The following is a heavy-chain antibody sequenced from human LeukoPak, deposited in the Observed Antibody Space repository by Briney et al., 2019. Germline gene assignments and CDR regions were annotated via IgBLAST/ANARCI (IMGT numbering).Heavy chain of an antibody. V-gene: IGHV4-59*01. CDR3: ARDRWEWFGELSYAMDV. Sequence: SETLSLTCTVSGGSISSYHWTWIRQPPGKGLXXXXXXSYGGAAKKNPSLASRVTMSLDTSKNRFSLELTSVIAADTAVYFCARDRWEWFGELSYAMDVWGKGTTVTVSS. CDR2: XSYGGAA. CDR1: GGSISSYH. D-gene: IGHD3-10*01. J-gene: IGHJ6*04.